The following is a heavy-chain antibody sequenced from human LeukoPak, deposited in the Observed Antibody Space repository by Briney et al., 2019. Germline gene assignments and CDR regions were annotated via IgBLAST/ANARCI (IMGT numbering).Heavy chain of an antibody. D-gene: IGHD3-22*01. CDR1: GFTFSGSA. Sequence: PGGSLRLSCAASGFTFSGSAMRWVRQASGKGLEWVGRIRSKANSYATAYAASVKGRFTISRDESKNTAYLQMNSLKTEDTAVYYCARRATDDSSGYYSTWGQGTLVTVSS. V-gene: IGHV3-73*01. CDR2: IRSKANSYAT. J-gene: IGHJ5*02. CDR3: ARRATDDSSGYYST.